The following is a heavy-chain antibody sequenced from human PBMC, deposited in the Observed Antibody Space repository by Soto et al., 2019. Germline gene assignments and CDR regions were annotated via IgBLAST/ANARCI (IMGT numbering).Heavy chain of an antibody. CDR1: GFTFSSYE. V-gene: IGHV3-48*03. J-gene: IGHJ5*02. CDR2: ISSSGSTI. D-gene: IGHD6-13*01. Sequence: GGSLRLSCAASGFTFSSYEMNWVRQAPGKGLEWVSYISSSGSTIYYADSVKGRFTISRDNAKNSLYLQMNSLRAEDTAVYYCARVTQQLATNWFDPWGQGTLVTV. CDR3: ARVTQQLATNWFDP.